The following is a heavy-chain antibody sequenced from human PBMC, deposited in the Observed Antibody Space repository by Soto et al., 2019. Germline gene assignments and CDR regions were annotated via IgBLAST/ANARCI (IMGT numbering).Heavy chain of an antibody. CDR1: GGSISGYY. D-gene: IGHD5-18*01. J-gene: IGHJ5*02. Sequence: SETLSLTCTVSGGSISGYYWSWIRQPPGKGLEWIGYMYNTGSTVYNPSFKSRVTISVDTSKNQFSLKLNSVTAADTAVYYCTTGTWIQLWLPDLWGQGTLVTVSS. V-gene: IGHV4-59*12. CDR2: MYNTGST. CDR3: TTGTWIQLWLPDL.